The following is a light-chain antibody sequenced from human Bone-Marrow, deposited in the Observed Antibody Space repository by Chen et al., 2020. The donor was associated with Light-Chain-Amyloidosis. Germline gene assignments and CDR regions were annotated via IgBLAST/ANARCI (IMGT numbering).Light chain of an antibody. Sequence: SYDLTQPPSVSVSPGRTAGITCSGDDLPTKYAYWYQQKPGQAPVLVIHRDTERPSGISERFSGSSSGTTATLTISGVQAEDEADYHCQSADSSGTYEVIFGGGTKLTVL. CDR3: QSADSSGTYEVI. V-gene: IGLV3-25*03. J-gene: IGLJ2*01. CDR2: RDT. CDR1: DLPTKY.